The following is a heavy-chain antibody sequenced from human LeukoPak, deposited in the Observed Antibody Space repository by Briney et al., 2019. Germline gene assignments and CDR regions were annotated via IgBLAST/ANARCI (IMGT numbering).Heavy chain of an antibody. Sequence: ASVKVSCKASGYTLTSYDIDWVRQAPGKGLEWMGGFDPEDGETIYAQKFQGRVTMTEDTSTDTAYMELSSLRSEDTAVYYCATAVVAASYYYYGTDVWGQGTTVTVSS. CDR1: GYTLTSYD. D-gene: IGHD2-15*01. V-gene: IGHV1-24*01. J-gene: IGHJ6*02. CDR2: FDPEDGET. CDR3: ATAVVAASYYYYGTDV.